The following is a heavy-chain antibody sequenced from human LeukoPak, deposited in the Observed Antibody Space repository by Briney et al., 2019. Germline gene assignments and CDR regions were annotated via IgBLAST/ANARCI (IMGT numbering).Heavy chain of an antibody. Sequence: ASVKVSCKASGYTFTGYYMHWVRQAPGQGLEWKGWINPNSGGTNYAQKFQGRVTMTRDTSISTAYMELSRLRSDDTAVYYCARARLTYCSGGSCYSGSYMDVWGKGTTVTVSS. CDR1: GYTFTGYY. V-gene: IGHV1-2*02. D-gene: IGHD2-15*01. CDR2: INPNSGGT. CDR3: ARARLTYCSGGSCYSGSYMDV. J-gene: IGHJ6*03.